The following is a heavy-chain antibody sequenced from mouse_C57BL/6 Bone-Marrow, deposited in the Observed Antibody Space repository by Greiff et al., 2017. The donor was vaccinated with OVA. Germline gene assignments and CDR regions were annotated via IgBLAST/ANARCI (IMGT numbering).Heavy chain of an antibody. J-gene: IGHJ2*01. CDR1: GYTFTSYW. CDR3: ARGYCSNYVDY. CDR2: IDPSDSYT. D-gene: IGHD1-1*01. V-gene: IGHV1-69*01. Sequence: QVQLQQPGAELVMPGASVKLSCKASGYTFTSYWMHWVKQRPGQGLEWIGEIDPSDSYTNYNQKFKGKSTLTVDKSSSTAYLQLSSLTSEDAAVYYCARGYCSNYVDYWGQGTTLTVSS.